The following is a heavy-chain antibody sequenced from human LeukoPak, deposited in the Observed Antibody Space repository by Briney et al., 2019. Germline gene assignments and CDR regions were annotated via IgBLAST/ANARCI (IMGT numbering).Heavy chain of an antibody. D-gene: IGHD6-13*01. CDR3: EIRVQQMQSTGWFDP. J-gene: IGHJ5*02. CDR2: INRNNGDT. V-gene: IGHV1-2*02. CDR1: GYPFRGDS. Sequence: ASVKVSCKSSGYPFRGDSMHWLRQPPGQGFEWIGWINRNNGDTMYAQEFQGRVTMAWDTSISRVYMELKRLTSGDTAMSYCEIRVQQMQSTGWFDPWGQGTLVTVSS.